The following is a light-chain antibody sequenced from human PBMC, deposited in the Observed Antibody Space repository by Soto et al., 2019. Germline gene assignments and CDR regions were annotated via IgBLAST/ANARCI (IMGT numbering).Light chain of an antibody. V-gene: IGKV1-5*03. CDR3: LQYNYYPLT. CDR2: KAS. J-gene: IGKJ4*01. Sequence: DIQMTQPPSTLSASVGDRVTITCRASQSISYWLAWYQQRPGKAPRLLIYKASSLQSGVPSRFSGSGSGTEFTLTISNLQPDDFATYFCLQYNYYPLTFGGGTKVDIK. CDR1: QSISYW.